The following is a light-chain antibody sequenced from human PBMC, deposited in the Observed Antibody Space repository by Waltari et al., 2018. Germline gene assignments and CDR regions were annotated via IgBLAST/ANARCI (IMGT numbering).Light chain of an antibody. Sequence: AIRMTQSPSSFSASTGDRVTITCRASQGISSYLAWYQQKPGKAPKLLIYAASTLQSGVPSRFSGSGSGTDFTLTISCLQSEDFATYYCNSIIVTLKYTFGQGTKLEIK. V-gene: IGKV1-8*01. CDR3: NSIIVTLKYT. J-gene: IGKJ2*01. CDR2: AAS. CDR1: QGISSY.